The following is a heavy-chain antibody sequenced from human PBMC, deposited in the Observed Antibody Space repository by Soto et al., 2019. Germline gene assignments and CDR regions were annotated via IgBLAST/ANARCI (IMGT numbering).Heavy chain of an antibody. Sequence: VGSLRLSCAASGFTVSSNYMSWVRQAPGKGLEWVSVIYSGGSTYYADSVKGRFTISRDNSKNTLYLQMKSLRAEDTAVYYCARDGRVATYLGYYYYGMDVWGQGTTVTVSS. J-gene: IGHJ6*02. V-gene: IGHV3-53*01. CDR1: GFTVSSNY. CDR2: IYSGGST. D-gene: IGHD5-12*01. CDR3: ARDGRVATYLGYYYYGMDV.